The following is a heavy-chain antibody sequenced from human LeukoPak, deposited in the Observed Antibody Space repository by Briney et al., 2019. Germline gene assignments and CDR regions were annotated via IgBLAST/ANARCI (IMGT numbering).Heavy chain of an antibody. J-gene: IGHJ4*02. D-gene: IGHD5-24*01. CDR1: GYNFSGYY. CDR3: ARVVPAEAMATIPFDY. CDR2: INPNSGGT. Sequence: ASVKVSCKASGYNFSGYYMHWVRQAPGQGLEWMGWINPNSGGTKYAQNFQGRVTMTRDASINTAYMELSSLRSDDTAVYFCARVVPAEAMATIPFDYWGQGTLVTVSS. V-gene: IGHV1-2*02.